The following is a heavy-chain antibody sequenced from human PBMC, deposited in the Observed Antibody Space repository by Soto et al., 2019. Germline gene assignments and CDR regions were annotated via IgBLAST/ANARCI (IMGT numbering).Heavy chain of an antibody. CDR1: GFAFSSYA. CDR3: ARDSGYSYGPLDY. CDR2: ISTNGGST. D-gene: IGHD5-18*01. J-gene: IGHJ4*02. Sequence: GVLRLSCSASGFAFSSYAMHWVRQAPGKGLEYVSSISTNGGSTHYADSVKGRFTISRDNAKNSLYLQMNSLRAEDTAVYYCARDSGYSYGPLDYWGQGTLVTVSS. V-gene: IGHV3-64*04.